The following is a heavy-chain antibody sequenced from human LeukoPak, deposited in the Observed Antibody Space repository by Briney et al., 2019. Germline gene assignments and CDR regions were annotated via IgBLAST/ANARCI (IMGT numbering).Heavy chain of an antibody. CDR1: GYTFTGYY. CDR3: ARDRGRGYSYGYPDYYFDY. D-gene: IGHD5-18*01. J-gene: IGHJ4*02. Sequence: ASVKVSCKASGYTFTGYYMHWVRQAPGQGLEWMGWINHNSGGTNYAQKFQGRVTMTRDTSISTAYMELSRLRSDDTAVYYCARDRGRGYSYGYPDYYFDYWGQGTLVTVSS. V-gene: IGHV1-2*02. CDR2: INHNSGGT.